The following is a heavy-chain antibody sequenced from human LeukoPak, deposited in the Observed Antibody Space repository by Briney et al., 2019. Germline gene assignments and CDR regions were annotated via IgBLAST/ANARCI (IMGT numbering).Heavy chain of an antibody. D-gene: IGHD3-10*01. CDR2: ISSSSSTI. J-gene: IGHJ4*02. CDR1: GFTFSSYS. V-gene: IGHV3-48*04. CDR3: ARVYVGYYYGSGSYYNDY. Sequence: GGSLRLSCAASGFTFSSYSMNWVRQAPGKGLEWVSYISSSSSTIYYADSVKGRFTISRDNAKNSLYLQMNSLRAEDTAVYYCARVYVGYYYGSGSYYNDYWGQGTLVTVSS.